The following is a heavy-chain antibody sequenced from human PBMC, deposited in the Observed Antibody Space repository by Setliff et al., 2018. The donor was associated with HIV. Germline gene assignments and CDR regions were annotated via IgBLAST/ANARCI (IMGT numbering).Heavy chain of an antibody. Sequence: GGSLRLSCVASGSTFSTYAINWVRLAPGKGLEWVSSISGSGYPYYADSVKGRFTISRDNSKNTVYLQMNSLRAEDTAVYYCAKTSNTGYLFCSDYWGQGTLVTVSS. CDR3: AKTSNTGYLFCSDY. CDR2: ISGSGYP. V-gene: IGHV3-23*01. CDR1: GSTFSTYA. D-gene: IGHD3-9*01. J-gene: IGHJ4*02.